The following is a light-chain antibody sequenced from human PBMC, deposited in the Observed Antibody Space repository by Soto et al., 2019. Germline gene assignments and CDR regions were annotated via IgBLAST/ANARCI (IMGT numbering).Light chain of an antibody. V-gene: IGKV1-39*01. J-gene: IGKJ1*01. CDR2: AAS. CDR1: QSISSY. Sequence: DIQMTQSPSSLSASVGDRVTITCRASQSISSYLNWYQQKPGKAPKLLIYAASSLQSGVPSRFSGSGSGTDFTLTISSLQPEDFATYSCQQSYSFPWTFGQGTKVEIK. CDR3: QQSYSFPWT.